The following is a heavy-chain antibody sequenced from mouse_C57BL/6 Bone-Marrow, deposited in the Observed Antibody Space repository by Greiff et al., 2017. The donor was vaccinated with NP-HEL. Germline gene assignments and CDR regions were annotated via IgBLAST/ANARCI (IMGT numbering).Heavy chain of an antibody. Sequence: QVQLQQPGADLVKPGASVKLSCKASGYTFTSYWMHWVKQRPGRGLEWIGRIDPNSGGTKFNEKFKTKATLTVDKPSSTAYMQLSSLTSEDSAVYYCARYYYGSRGWYFDVWGTGNTVTVSS. CDR1: GYTFTSYW. V-gene: IGHV1-72*01. D-gene: IGHD1-1*01. CDR3: ARYYYGSRGWYFDV. J-gene: IGHJ1*03. CDR2: IDPNSGGT.